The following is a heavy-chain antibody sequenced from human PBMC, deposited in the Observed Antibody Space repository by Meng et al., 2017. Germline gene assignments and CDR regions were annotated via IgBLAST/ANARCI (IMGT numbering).Heavy chain of an antibody. J-gene: IGHJ4*02. D-gene: IGHD4-23*01. Sequence: GESLKISCAASGFTFSSYWMHWVRQAPGKGLVWVSRINSDGSSTSYADSVKGRFTISRDNAKNTLYLQMNSLRAEDTAAYYCARFSYGGNSDYWGQGTLVTVSS. CDR3: ARFSYGGNSDY. V-gene: IGHV3-74*01. CDR2: INSDGSST. CDR1: GFTFSSYW.